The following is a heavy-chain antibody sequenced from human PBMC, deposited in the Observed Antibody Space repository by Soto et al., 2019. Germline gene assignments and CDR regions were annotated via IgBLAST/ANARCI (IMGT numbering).Heavy chain of an antibody. D-gene: IGHD3-3*01. CDR2: IYYSGST. CDR1: GGSISSGGYY. Sequence: TSETLSLTCTVSGGSISSGGYYWSWIRQHPGKGLEWIGYIYYSGSTYYNPSLKSRVTISVDTSKNQFSLKLSSVTAADTAVYYCARDYDFWSGSLFDPWGQGTLVTVSS. CDR3: ARDYDFWSGSLFDP. J-gene: IGHJ5*02. V-gene: IGHV4-31*03.